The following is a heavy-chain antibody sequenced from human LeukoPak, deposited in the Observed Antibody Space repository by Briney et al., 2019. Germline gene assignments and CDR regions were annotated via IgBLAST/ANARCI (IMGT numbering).Heavy chain of an antibody. CDR3: ARVIAAAGTHYHYYYGMDV. V-gene: IGHV1-2*02. D-gene: IGHD6-13*01. Sequence: ASVKVSCKASGYTFTGYYMHWVRQAPGQGLEWMGWINPNSGGTNYAQKFQGRVTMTRDTSISTAYMELSRLRSDDTAVYYCARVIAAAGTHYHYYYGMDVWGQGTTVTVSS. J-gene: IGHJ6*02. CDR2: INPNSGGT. CDR1: GYTFTGYY.